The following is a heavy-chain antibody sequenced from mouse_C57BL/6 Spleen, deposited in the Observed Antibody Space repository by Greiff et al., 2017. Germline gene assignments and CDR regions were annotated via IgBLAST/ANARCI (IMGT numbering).Heavy chain of an antibody. CDR3: TTRLSYGEYYFDY. V-gene: IGHV14-4*01. CDR1: GFNIKDDY. J-gene: IGHJ2*01. Sequence: VQLKESGAELVRPGASVKLSCTASGFNIKDDYMHWVKQRPEQGLEWIGWIEPENGDTEYASKFQGKATITADTSSNTAYLQLSSLTSEDTAVYYCTTRLSYGEYYFDYWGQGTTLTVSS. CDR2: IEPENGDT. D-gene: IGHD1-1*01.